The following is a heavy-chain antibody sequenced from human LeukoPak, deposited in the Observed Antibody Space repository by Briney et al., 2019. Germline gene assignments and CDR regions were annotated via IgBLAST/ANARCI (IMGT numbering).Heavy chain of an antibody. CDR3: ARGPDYFDSSGSFPFFFDS. D-gene: IGHD3-22*01. V-gene: IGHV3-21*01. CDR1: GFTFNDYG. CDR2: ISSASSYI. Sequence: GGSLRLSCVASGFTFNDYGMNWVRQAPGKGLEWVSSISSASSYIYYADSVKRRFTISRNNAKNSLYLQMDSLRADDTAVYYCARGPDYFDSSGSFPFFFDSWGQGTLVTVSS. J-gene: IGHJ4*02.